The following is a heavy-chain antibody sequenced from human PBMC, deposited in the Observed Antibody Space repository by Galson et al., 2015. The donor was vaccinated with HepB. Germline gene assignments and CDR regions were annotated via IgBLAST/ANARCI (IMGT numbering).Heavy chain of an antibody. Sequence: LSLTCAVYGGSFSGYQWSWIRQPPGKGLECIGEINHSGSTDYNPSLKSRVTISVDTSKNQFSLKLSSVTAADTAVYYCARGSGDYWGQGTLVTVSS. CDR2: INHSGST. V-gene: IGHV4-34*01. J-gene: IGHJ4*02. CDR1: GGSFSGYQ. CDR3: ARGSGDY.